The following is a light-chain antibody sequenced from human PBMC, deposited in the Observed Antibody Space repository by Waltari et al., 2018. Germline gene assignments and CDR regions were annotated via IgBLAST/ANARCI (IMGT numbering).Light chain of an antibody. CDR2: SSN. V-gene: IGLV1-44*01. CDR1: SSNIGVDP. CDR3: AAWDDSLDGWV. J-gene: IGLJ3*02. Sequence: QSVLTQPPSASGTPGQSVTISCSGSSSNIGVDPVSWYQQLPGTAPKPLIHSSNPRPSGVPDRFSGSKSGTTASLAISGLQSEDEAAYYCAAWDDSLDGWVFGGGTKLTVL.